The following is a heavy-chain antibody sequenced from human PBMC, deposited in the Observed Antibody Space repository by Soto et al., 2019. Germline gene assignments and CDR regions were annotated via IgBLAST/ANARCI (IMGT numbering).Heavy chain of an antibody. D-gene: IGHD1-1*01. CDR1: GYTFTSHG. Sequence: ASVKVSCKTSGYTFTSHGISWVRWAPGRGLEWMGWISAYNGDTKYAQRVQDRVSMTTDKSTATAYIELRSLRFDDTAIYFCARTHWQTDHPEGFEFWGQGTPVTVSS. CDR2: ISAYNGDT. J-gene: IGHJ4*02. V-gene: IGHV1-18*04. CDR3: ARTHWQTDHPEGFEF.